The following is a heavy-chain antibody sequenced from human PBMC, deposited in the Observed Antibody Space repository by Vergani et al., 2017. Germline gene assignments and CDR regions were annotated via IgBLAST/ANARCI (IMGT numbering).Heavy chain of an antibody. V-gene: IGHV4-38-2*01. CDR3: ARSHGDYWYFEL. D-gene: IGHD2-21*01. CDR2: IHNRGKT. CDR1: CNSLGSGFY. J-gene: IGHJ2*01. Sequence: QGRLEESGPGLVKASETLSLTCSVSCNSLGSGFYWAWIRQSPGEGLQWLTSIHNRGKTYHNPSHKSRVSVSLDASKHRFSLNLTSATAIDTAVYYCARSHGDYWYFELWGPGTLVTVSS.